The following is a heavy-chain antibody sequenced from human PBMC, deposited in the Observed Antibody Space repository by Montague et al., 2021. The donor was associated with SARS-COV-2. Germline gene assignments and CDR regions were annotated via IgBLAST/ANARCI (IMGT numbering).Heavy chain of an antibody. D-gene: IGHD2-8*01. J-gene: IGHJ4*02. Sequence: SETLSLTCSVDGGSFNFYYWSWIRQPPGQGLEWIGEINHRGSTSNNPSLTTRVTISIDTSKNQFSLKLSSVTAAATAVYYCARGQGVYAINVDLNYWVPGLIDTANRPCDLKQNQVTAAERAVYYCERGQEVYADSGDVNDWGQGTLVTVSS. V-gene: IGHV4-34*01. CDR1: GGSFNFYY. CDR3: ARGQGVYAINVDLNYWVPGLIDTANRPCDLKQNQVTAAERAVYYCERGQEVYADSGDVND. CDR2: INHRGST.